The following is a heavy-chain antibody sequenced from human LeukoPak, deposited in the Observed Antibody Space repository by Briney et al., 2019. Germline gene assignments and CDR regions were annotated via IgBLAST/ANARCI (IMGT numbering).Heavy chain of an antibody. CDR3: ARECRDSTTCFGDY. Sequence: AASVRVSCKASGYIFANYYLHWVRQAPGQGLEWMGWPKPNSGGTNYAQNFQGRVTMTRDTSISTAYMELSSLRLDDTAVYYCARECRDSTTCFGDYWGQGTLVAVSS. J-gene: IGHJ4*02. V-gene: IGHV1-2*02. CDR1: GYIFANYY. CDR2: PKPNSGGT. D-gene: IGHD2-2*01.